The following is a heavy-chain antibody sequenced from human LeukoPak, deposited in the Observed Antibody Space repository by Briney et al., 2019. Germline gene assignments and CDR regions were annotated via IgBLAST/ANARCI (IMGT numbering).Heavy chain of an antibody. Sequence: KPSETLSLTCIVSGGPISSSSYYWGWIRQPPGRGLEWIGTIYYSGSTYYNPSLKSRLTISVDTSKNQFSLRLSSVTAADTAVYYCARTTRVGTRHSSLDYWGQGTLVTVSS. CDR1: GGPISSSSYY. V-gene: IGHV4-39*01. CDR2: IYYSGST. J-gene: IGHJ4*01. D-gene: IGHD1-7*01. CDR3: ARTTRVGTRHSSLDY.